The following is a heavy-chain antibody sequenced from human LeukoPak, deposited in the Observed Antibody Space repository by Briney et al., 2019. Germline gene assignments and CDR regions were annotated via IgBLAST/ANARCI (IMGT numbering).Heavy chain of an antibody. D-gene: IGHD3-10*01. Sequence: PSGTLSLTCAVSGGSISTSNWWSWVRQPPGKGLEWIGEIYHSGSTNYNPSLKSRVTISVDTSKNQFSLKLSAVTAADTAVYYCARHEFDSGSLPYFDYWGQGILVTVSS. J-gene: IGHJ4*02. V-gene: IGHV4-4*02. CDR3: ARHEFDSGSLPYFDY. CDR2: IYHSGST. CDR1: GGSISTSNW.